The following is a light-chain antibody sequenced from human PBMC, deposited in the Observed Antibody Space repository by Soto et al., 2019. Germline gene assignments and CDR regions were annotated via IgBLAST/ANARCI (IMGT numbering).Light chain of an antibody. CDR1: QGISNY. V-gene: IGKV1-27*01. CDR2: SAS. Sequence: DIQMTQSPSSLSASVGDRVTITCRASQGISNYLAWYQQKPGKVPKLLIYSASTLQSGVPSRFSGSGSGTDFTLTISSLEPEDVATYYCQQYNTYSTFGQGTRLEIK. J-gene: IGKJ5*01. CDR3: QQYNTYST.